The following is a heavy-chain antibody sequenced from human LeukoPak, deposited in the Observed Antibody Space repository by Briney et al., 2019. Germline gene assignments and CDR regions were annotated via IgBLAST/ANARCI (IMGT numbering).Heavy chain of an antibody. D-gene: IGHD2-2*01. J-gene: IGHJ4*02. CDR1: GFTFSDYY. CDR3: AREVYCSSTSCYSRDLDY. CDR2: INPNSGGT. V-gene: IGHV1-2*02. Sequence: KPGGSLRLSCAASGFTFSDYYMSWIRQAPGKGLEWMGWINPNSGGTNYAQKFQGRVTMTRDTSISTAYMELSRLRSDDTAVYYCAREVYCSSTSCYSRDLDYWGQGTLVTVSS.